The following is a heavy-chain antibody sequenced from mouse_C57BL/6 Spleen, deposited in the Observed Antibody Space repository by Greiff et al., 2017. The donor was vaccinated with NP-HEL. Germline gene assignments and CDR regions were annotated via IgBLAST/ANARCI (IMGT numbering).Heavy chain of an antibody. CDR3: ARRLWGPYWYFDV. CDR1: GYTFTDYN. Sequence: VQLQQSGPELVKPGASVKIPCKASGYTFTDYNMDWVKQSHGKSLEWIGDINPNNGGTIYNQKFKGKATLTVDKSSSTAYMELRSLTSEDTAVYYCARRLWGPYWYFDVWGTGTTVTVSS. J-gene: IGHJ1*03. V-gene: IGHV1-18*01. D-gene: IGHD1-1*02. CDR2: INPNNGGT.